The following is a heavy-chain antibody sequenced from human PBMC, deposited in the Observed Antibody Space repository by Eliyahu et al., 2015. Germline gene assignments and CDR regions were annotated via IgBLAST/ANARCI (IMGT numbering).Heavy chain of an antibody. J-gene: IGHJ6*02. CDR1: GGTFSSYA. CDR2: IIPILGIA. CDR3: ASLWFGESREVGYYYGMDV. Sequence: QVQLVQSGAEVKKPGSSVKVSCKASGGTFSSYAXSWVRQAPGQGLEWMGRIIPILGIANYAQKFQGRVTITADKSTSTAYMELSSLRSEDTAVYYCASLWFGESREVGYYYGMDVWGQGTTVTVSS. D-gene: IGHD3-10*01. V-gene: IGHV1-69*04.